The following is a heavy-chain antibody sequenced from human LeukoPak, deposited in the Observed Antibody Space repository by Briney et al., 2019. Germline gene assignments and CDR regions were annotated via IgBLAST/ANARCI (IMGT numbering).Heavy chain of an antibody. CDR3: AREGGIAARPFDY. D-gene: IGHD6-6*01. J-gene: IGHJ4*02. Sequence: SETLSLTCTVSGGSISSYYWSWIRQPPGKGLEWIGYIYYSGSTNYNPSLKSRVTISVDTSKNQFSLKLSPVTAADTAVYYCAREGGIAARPFDYWGQGTLVTVSS. V-gene: IGHV4-59*01. CDR1: GGSISSYY. CDR2: IYYSGST.